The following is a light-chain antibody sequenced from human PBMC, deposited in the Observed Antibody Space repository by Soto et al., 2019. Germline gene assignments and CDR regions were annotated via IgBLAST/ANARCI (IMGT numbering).Light chain of an antibody. CDR1: QSVSSTY. Sequence: EIVLTQSPGTLSLSPGERATLSCRASQSVSSTYMAWYQQNPGQAPRLLIYGASSRATGIPDRFSGSGSGTDFTLTISRLEPEDFAVYFCQQYGRSPPFTFGQGTKVEIK. CDR3: QQYGRSPPFT. V-gene: IGKV3-20*01. J-gene: IGKJ2*01. CDR2: GAS.